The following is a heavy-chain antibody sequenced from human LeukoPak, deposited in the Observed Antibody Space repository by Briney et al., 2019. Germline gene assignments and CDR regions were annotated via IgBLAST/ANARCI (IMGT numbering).Heavy chain of an antibody. J-gene: IGHJ4*02. CDR1: GFTFSSYA. Sequence: GGSLRLSCAASGFTFSSYAMHWVRQAPGKGLECVAVISYDGSNKYYADSVKGRFTISRDNARNSLFLQMNSLRAEDTAIYYCASDEGNYYDYWGQGTLVTVSS. CDR2: ISYDGSNK. V-gene: IGHV3-30-3*01. CDR3: ASDEGNYYDY.